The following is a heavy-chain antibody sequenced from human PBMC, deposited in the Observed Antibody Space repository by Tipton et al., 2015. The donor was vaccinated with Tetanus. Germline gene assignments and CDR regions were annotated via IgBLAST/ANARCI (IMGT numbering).Heavy chain of an antibody. CDR3: ARRSTSFYGVDV. CDR2: TYPGDSDT. V-gene: IGHV5-51*03. Sequence: QLVQSGAEVKKPGESLRISCKTSGYRFNDYWIAWVRQMPGKGLGWMGVTYPGDSDTKFSPYFQGQVTLSVDKSISTAYLQWSSLKASDTAIYYCARRSTSFYGVDVWGQGTTVPVSS. J-gene: IGHJ6*02. CDR1: GYRFNDYW.